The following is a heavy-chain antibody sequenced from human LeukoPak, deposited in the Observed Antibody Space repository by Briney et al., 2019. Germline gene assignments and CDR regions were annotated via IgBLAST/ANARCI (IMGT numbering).Heavy chain of an antibody. CDR3: AKGHVDSGGYYYFEY. J-gene: IGHJ4*02. V-gene: IGHV3-23*01. CDR1: GFTFGSYA. D-gene: IGHD3-22*01. CDR2: ISTGGTT. Sequence: GGSLRLSCEASGFTFGSYAMSWVRQAPGKGLEWVSAISTGGTTHFADSVEGRFTISRDNSKNTLYLEMNSLRSEDTAVYYCAKGHVDSGGYYYFEYWGQGTLVTVSS.